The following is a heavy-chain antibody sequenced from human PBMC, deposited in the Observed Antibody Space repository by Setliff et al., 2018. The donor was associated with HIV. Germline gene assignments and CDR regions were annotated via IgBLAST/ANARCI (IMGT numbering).Heavy chain of an antibody. CDR3: ARDNEQMAVPGAVFDY. Sequence: SETLSLTCAVYGGSFSDYSWNWVRQPPGKGLEWIGTIYYRGNTYYNPSLKRRVTISVDTSKNQFSLKLDSVTAADTAVYYCARDNEQMAVPGAVFDYWGQGTLVTV. D-gene: IGHD6-19*01. V-gene: IGHV4-34*01. J-gene: IGHJ4*02. CDR2: IYYRGNT. CDR1: GGSFSDYS.